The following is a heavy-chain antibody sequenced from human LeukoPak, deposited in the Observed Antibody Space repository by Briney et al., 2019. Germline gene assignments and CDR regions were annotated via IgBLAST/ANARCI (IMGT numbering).Heavy chain of an antibody. CDR3: ARGPLIYDSSGYDRDY. J-gene: IGHJ4*02. CDR2: IIPIFGTA. V-gene: IGHV1-69*05. CDR1: GGTFSSYA. D-gene: IGHD3-22*01. Sequence: SVTVSCKASGGTFSSYAISWVRQAPGQGLEWMGGIIPIFGTANYAQKFQGRVTMTRDTSTSTVYMELSSLRSEDTAVYYCARGPLIYDSSGYDRDYWGQGTLVTVSS.